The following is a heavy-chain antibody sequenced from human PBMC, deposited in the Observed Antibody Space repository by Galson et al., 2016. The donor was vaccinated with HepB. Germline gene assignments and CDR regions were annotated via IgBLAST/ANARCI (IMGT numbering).Heavy chain of an antibody. Sequence: SETLSLTCSVSGGSISSRNWWSWVRQSPGKGLEWIGEIFHSGDTNYNPSLKDRVTLSIDESRSQFSLELRSMTAADTALYFCARDCSGGSCPTGGGDVFDSWGQGTKVLVSS. CDR3: ARDCSGGSCPTGGGDVFDS. J-gene: IGHJ3*02. CDR1: GGSISSRNW. CDR2: IFHSGDT. V-gene: IGHV4-4*02. D-gene: IGHD2-15*01.